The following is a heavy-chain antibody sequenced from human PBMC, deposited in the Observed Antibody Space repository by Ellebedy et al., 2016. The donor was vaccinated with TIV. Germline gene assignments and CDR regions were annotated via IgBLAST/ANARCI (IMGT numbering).Heavy chain of an antibody. CDR3: ARGCSSTSCSGDFYYGMNV. CDR2: INPDSGGT. Sequence: ASVKVSCKASGYTFTAYYMHWVRQAPGQGLEWMGWINPDSGGTNYAQKFQGRVTMTTDTSISTAYMELSRLRSDDTAVYYCARGCSSTSCSGDFYYGMNVWGQGTTVTVSS. CDR1: GYTFTAYY. D-gene: IGHD2-2*01. J-gene: IGHJ6*02. V-gene: IGHV1-2*02.